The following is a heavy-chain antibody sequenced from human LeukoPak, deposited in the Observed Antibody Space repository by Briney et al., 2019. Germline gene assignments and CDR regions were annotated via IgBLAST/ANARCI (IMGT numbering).Heavy chain of an antibody. D-gene: IGHD6-19*01. Sequence: GGSLRLSCAASGFTFSSYWMHWVRQAPGKGLVWVSRINSDGSSTSYADSVKGRFTISRDNAKNTLYLQMNSLRAEDTAVYYCAEASSGWSPFDYWGQGTLVTVSS. CDR2: INSDGSST. CDR3: AEASSGWSPFDY. J-gene: IGHJ4*02. V-gene: IGHV3-74*01. CDR1: GFTFSSYW.